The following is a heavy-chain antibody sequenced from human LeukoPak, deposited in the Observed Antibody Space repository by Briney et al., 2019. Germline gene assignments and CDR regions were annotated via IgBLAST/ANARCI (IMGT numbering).Heavy chain of an antibody. V-gene: IGHV1-69*13. CDR3: ARVNGRDGYNYSFDY. CDR1: GGTFISYA. Sequence: SVKVSCKASGGTFISYAISWVRQAPGQGLEWMGGIIPIFGTANYAQKFQGRVTITADESTSTAYMELSSLRSEDTAVYYCARVNGRDGYNYSFDYWGQGTLVTVSS. J-gene: IGHJ4*02. CDR2: IIPIFGTA. D-gene: IGHD5-24*01.